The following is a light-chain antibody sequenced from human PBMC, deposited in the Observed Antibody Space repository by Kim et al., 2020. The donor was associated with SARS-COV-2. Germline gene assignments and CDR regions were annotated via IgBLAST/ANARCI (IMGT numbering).Light chain of an antibody. J-gene: IGKJ5*01. CDR1: QSISSN. CDR2: DAS. Sequence: EIVMTQSPATLSLSPGERATLSCRASQSISSNLAWYQQKPGQAPRVLIYDASARATGIPARFSGSGSGTDFTLTISNVQSEDFAVYYCHQYAYWRAFGQGTRLEIK. CDR3: HQYAYWRA. V-gene: IGKV3-15*01.